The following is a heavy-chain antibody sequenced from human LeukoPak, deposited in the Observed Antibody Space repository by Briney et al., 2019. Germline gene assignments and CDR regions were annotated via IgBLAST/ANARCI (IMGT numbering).Heavy chain of an antibody. D-gene: IGHD3-22*01. J-gene: IGHJ4*02. CDR3: ARDAVVVIFDY. CDR1: GFTFSSYE. CDR2: ISSSGSTI. Sequence: GGSLRLSCAASGFTFSSYEMNWVRQAPGKGLGWVSYISSSGSTIYYADSVKGRFTISRDNAKNSLYLQMNSLRAEDTAVYYCARDAVVVIFDYWGQGTLVTVSS. V-gene: IGHV3-48*03.